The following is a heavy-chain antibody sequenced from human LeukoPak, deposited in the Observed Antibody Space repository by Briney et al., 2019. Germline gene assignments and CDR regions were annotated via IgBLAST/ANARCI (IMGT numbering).Heavy chain of an antibody. CDR1: GFTFSSYW. CDR3: VRDRGWLQFDY. CDR2: IKQDGSEK. Sequence: GGSLRLSCAASGFTFSSYWMSWVRQAPGKGLEWVANIKQDGSEKYYVDSVKGRFTISRDNAKNSLYLQMSSLRAEDTAVYYCVRDRGWLQFDYWGQGTLATVSS. J-gene: IGHJ4*02. V-gene: IGHV3-7*01. D-gene: IGHD5-24*01.